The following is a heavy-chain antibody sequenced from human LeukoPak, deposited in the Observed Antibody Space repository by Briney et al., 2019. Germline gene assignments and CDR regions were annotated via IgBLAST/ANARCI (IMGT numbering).Heavy chain of an antibody. J-gene: IGHJ4*02. CDR1: GGSFSGYY. CDR2: INHSGST. CDR3: ARRPFGGVIVRLFDY. D-gene: IGHD3-16*02. V-gene: IGHV4-34*01. Sequence: PSETLSPTCAVYGGSFSGYYWSWIRQPPGKGLEWIGEINHSGSTNYNPSLKSRVTISVDTSKNQFSLKLSSVTAADTAVYYCARRPFGGVIVRLFDYWGQGTLVTVSS.